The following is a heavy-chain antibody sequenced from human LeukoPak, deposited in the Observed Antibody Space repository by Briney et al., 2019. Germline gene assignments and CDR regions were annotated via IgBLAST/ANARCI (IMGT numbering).Heavy chain of an antibody. CDR3: ARENGGHYYYYGMDV. D-gene: IGHD4-23*01. CDR2: IIPIFGIA. J-gene: IGHJ6*02. V-gene: IGHV1-69*04. CDR1: GGTFSSYA. Sequence: SVKVSCKASGGTFSSYAISWVRQAPGQGLEWMGRIIPIFGIANYAQKFQGRVTITADKSASTAYMELSSLRSEDTAVYYCARENGGHYYYYGMDVWGQGTTVTVSS.